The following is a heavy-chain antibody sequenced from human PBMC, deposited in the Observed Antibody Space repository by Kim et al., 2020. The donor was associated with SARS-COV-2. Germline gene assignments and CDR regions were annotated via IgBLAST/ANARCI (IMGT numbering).Heavy chain of an antibody. CDR2: ISSSSSYI. V-gene: IGHV3-21*01. D-gene: IGHD6-13*01. J-gene: IGHJ5*02. Sequence: GGSLRLSCSASGSTFSSYSMNWVRQAPGKGLEWVSSISSSSSYIYYADSVKGRFTISRDNAKNSLYLQMNSLRAEDTAVYYCARDGQQQLVRGNWFDPWGQGTLVTVSS. CDR1: GSTFSSYS. CDR3: ARDGQQQLVRGNWFDP.